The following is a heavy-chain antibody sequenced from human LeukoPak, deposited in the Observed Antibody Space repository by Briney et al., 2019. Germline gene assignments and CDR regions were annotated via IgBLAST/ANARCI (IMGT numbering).Heavy chain of an antibody. Sequence: GGSLRLSCAASGFTFSSYGMHWVRQAPGKGLEWVAFIRYDGSNKYYADSVKGRFTISRDNSKNTLYLQMNSLRAEDTAVYYCARDPGPDYYDHPYCFDSWGQGVLVTVSS. CDR3: ARDPGPDYYDHPYCFDS. CDR1: GFTFSSYG. CDR2: IRYDGSNK. V-gene: IGHV3-30*02. D-gene: IGHD3-22*01. J-gene: IGHJ4*02.